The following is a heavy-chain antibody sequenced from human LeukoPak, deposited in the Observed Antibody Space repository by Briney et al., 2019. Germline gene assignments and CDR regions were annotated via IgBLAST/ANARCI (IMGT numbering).Heavy chain of an antibody. CDR1: GFTFSSYE. CDR2: ISSSGSTI. Sequence: GGSLRLSCAASGFTFSSYEMNWVRQAPGKGLEWVSYISSSGSTIYYADSVKGRFTIFRDNAKNSLYLQMNSQRADDTAVYYCAREYYFYHMDGWGKGTTVTVSS. V-gene: IGHV3-48*03. CDR3: AREYYFYHMDG. J-gene: IGHJ6*03.